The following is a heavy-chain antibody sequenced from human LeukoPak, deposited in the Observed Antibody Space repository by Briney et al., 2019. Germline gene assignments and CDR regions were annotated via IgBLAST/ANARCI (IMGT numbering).Heavy chain of an antibody. V-gene: IGHV3-9*01. CDR2: ISWNSGSI. Sequence: GGTLRLSCAASGFTFDDYAMHWVRQAPGKGLEWVSGISWNSGSIGYADSVKGRFTISRDNAKNSLYLQMNSLRAEDTALYYCAKGGNVLRYFDWLLPPAIDYWGQGTLVTVSS. D-gene: IGHD3-9*01. CDR1: GFTFDDYA. J-gene: IGHJ4*02. CDR3: AKGGNVLRYFDWLLPPAIDY.